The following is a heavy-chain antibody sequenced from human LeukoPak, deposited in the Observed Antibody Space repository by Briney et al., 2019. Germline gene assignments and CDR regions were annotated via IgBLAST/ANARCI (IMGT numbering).Heavy chain of an antibody. CDR3: ARGSYYYDSSGYNIGDY. V-gene: IGHV3-7*01. D-gene: IGHD3-22*01. CDR1: GFTFSRNW. Sequence: GGSLRLSCAASGFTFSRNWMSWVRQAPGKGLEWVANIKQDGSEKYYVDSVKGRFTISRDNAKNSLYLQMNSLRAEDTAVYYCARGSYYYDSSGYNIGDYWGQGTLVTVSS. CDR2: IKQDGSEK. J-gene: IGHJ4*02.